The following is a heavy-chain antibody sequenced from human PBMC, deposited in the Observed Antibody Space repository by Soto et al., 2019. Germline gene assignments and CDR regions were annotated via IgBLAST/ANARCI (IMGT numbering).Heavy chain of an antibody. D-gene: IGHD2-2*01. CDR3: ARVSYGVVVVPAAMGGHYYYYMDV. CDR1: GYTFTSYG. V-gene: IGHV1-18*01. Sequence: QVPLVQSGAEVKKPGASVKVSCKASGYTFTSYGISWVRQAPGQGLEWMGWISAYNGNTNYAQKLQGRVTMTTDTSTSTAYMELRSLRSDDTAVYYCARVSYGVVVVPAAMGGHYYYYMDVWGKGTTVTVSS. CDR2: ISAYNGNT. J-gene: IGHJ6*03.